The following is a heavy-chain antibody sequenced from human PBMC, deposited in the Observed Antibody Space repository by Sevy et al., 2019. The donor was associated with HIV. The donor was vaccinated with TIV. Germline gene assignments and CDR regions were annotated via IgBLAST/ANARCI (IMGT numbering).Heavy chain of an antibody. CDR3: AREAGGYDYDYGVDV. V-gene: IGHV4-39*02. CDR1: GGSIVSSSHY. D-gene: IGHD5-12*01. Sequence: SETLSLTCSVSGGSIVSSSHYWGWIRQPPGKGLEWLGRIYYSGDTYYNPSLNGRLTISIDTSKNQFSLNLRSVTAADTAIYYCAREAGGYDYDYGVDVWGQGTTVTVSS. CDR2: IYYSGDT. J-gene: IGHJ6*02.